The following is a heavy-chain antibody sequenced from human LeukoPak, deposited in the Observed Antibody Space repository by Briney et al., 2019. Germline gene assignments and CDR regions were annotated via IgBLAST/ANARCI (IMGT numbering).Heavy chain of an antibody. Sequence: PGGSLRLSCAASGFTFSSYAMHWVRQAPGKGLEWVAVISYDGSNKYYADSVKGRFTISRDNSKNTLYLQMNSLRAEDTAVYYCAKDRSGGSGSYPLLDYWGQGTLVTVSS. CDR1: GFTFSSYA. CDR2: ISYDGSNK. D-gene: IGHD3-10*01. CDR3: AKDRSGGSGSYPLLDY. J-gene: IGHJ4*02. V-gene: IGHV3-30-3*01.